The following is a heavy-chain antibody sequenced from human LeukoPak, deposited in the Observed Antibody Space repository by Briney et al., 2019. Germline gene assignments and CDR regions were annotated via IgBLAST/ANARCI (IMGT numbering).Heavy chain of an antibody. J-gene: IGHJ4*02. CDR2: ISYDGSNK. CDR1: GFTFSSYA. V-gene: IGHV3-30*04. CDR3: ASDSHSSSWYAY. D-gene: IGHD6-13*01. Sequence: GGSLRLSCAASGFTFSSYAMHWVRQAPGKGLEWVAVISYDGSNKYYADSVKGRFTISRDNAKNSLYLQMSSLRAEDTAVYYCASDSHSSSWYAYWGQGTLVTVSS.